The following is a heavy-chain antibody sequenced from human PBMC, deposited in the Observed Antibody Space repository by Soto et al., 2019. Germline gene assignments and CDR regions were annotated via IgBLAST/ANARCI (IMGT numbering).Heavy chain of an antibody. Sequence: EVQLLESGGGLVQPGESLRLSCAASGFTFSYYWMHWVRQAPGMGLVWVSRIHSDGSSTTYADSVKGRFTISRDNARNTLYLQMNSLRAEDTVVYSCARGDRGAFDLWGQGTVLTVSS. CDR3: ARGDRGAFDL. V-gene: IGHV3-74*01. D-gene: IGHD1-26*01. J-gene: IGHJ3*01. CDR2: IHSDGSST. CDR1: GFTFSYYW.